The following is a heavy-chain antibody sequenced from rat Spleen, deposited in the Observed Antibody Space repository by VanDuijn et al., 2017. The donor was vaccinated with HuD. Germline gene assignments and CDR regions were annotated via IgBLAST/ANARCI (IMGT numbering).Heavy chain of an antibody. J-gene: IGHJ2*01. V-gene: IGHV5S10*01. CDR2: IIYDSVGT. Sequence: EVQLVESGGALVQPGRSLKLSCAASGFTFSDYNMAWVRQAPKKGLEWVATIIYDSVGTYYRDSVKGRFSVSRDNAKSTLYLQMDSLRSEDTATYYCTTGTTRVPYDYWGQGVMVTVSS. D-gene: IGHD1-4*01. CDR3: TTGTTRVPYDY. CDR1: GFTFSDYN.